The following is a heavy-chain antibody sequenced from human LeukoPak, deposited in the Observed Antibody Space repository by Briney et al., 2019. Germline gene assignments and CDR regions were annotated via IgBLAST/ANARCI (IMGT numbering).Heavy chain of an antibody. V-gene: IGHV1-18*01. CDR3: ARALVTPSYYFDY. D-gene: IGHD4-23*01. CDR1: GYTFTSYA. J-gene: IGHJ4*02. Sequence: ASVKVSCKASGYTFTSYAMNWVRQAPGQGLEWMGWISAYNGNTNYAQKLQGRVTMTTDTSTSTAYMELRSLRSDDTAVYYCARALVTPSYYFDYWGQGTLVTVSS. CDR2: ISAYNGNT.